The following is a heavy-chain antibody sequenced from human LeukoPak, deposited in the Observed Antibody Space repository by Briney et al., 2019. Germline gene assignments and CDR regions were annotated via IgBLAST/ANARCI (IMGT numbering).Heavy chain of an antibody. J-gene: IGHJ6*03. Sequence: SETLSLTCTVSGGSISSYYWSWIRQPAGKGLEWIGRIYTSGSTNYNPSLKSRVTMSVDTSKNQFSLKLNSVTAADTAVYYCARDQYYYDSSGYFYYMDVWGKGTTVTISS. CDR1: GGSISSYY. CDR3: ARDQYYYDSSGYFYYMDV. CDR2: IYTSGST. D-gene: IGHD3-22*01. V-gene: IGHV4-4*07.